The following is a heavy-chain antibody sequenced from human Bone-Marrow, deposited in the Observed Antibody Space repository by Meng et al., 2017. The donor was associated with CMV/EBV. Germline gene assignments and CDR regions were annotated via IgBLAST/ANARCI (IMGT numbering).Heavy chain of an antibody. Sequence: SCAASGFTFSEYYMSWIRQAPGKGLEWVSYISTSGNTIYYADSVKGRFTVSRDNANNSVYLQMDSLRAEDTAVYYCARDSFGDYSMKSWGQGTLVTVS. D-gene: IGHD4-17*01. V-gene: IGHV3-11*01. CDR3: ARDSFGDYSMKS. CDR2: ISTSGNTI. J-gene: IGHJ5*02. CDR1: GFTFSEYY.